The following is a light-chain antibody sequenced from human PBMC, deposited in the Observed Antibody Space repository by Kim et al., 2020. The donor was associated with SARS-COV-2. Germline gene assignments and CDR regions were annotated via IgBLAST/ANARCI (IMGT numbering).Light chain of an antibody. Sequence: VSPGERATLSCRASQTIGSNLAWYQQKPGQAPRLVIYGAYNRATGIPARFSGSGSGTDFTLTISTLQSEDFAVYYCQQYKNWPLTFGGGTKLEI. CDR3: QQYKNWPLT. V-gene: IGKV3D-15*01. CDR1: QTIGSN. CDR2: GAY. J-gene: IGKJ4*01.